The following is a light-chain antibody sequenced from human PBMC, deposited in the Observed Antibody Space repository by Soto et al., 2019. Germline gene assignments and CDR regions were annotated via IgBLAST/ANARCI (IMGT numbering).Light chain of an antibody. CDR3: QSYDSTLSARYV. CDR1: SSNIGAGYD. V-gene: IGLV1-40*01. J-gene: IGLJ1*01. CDR2: GNT. Sequence: QSVLTQPPSVSGAPGQRVTISCTGSSSNIGAGYDVHWYQQRPGTAPKLLIFGNTNRPSGVPDRFSGSESGTSASLAITGLQAEDEGDYYCQSYDSTLSARYVFGTGTKVTVL.